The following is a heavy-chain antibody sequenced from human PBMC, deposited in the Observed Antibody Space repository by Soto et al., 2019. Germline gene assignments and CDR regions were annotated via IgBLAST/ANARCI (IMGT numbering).Heavy chain of an antibody. J-gene: IGHJ3*02. Sequence: PSETLSLTCAVYGGSFSGYYWSWIRQPPGKGLEWIGEINHSGSTNYNPSLKSRVTISVDTSKNQFSLKLSSVTAADTAVYYCARDQSSGYRDAFDIWGQGTMVTVSS. V-gene: IGHV4-34*01. CDR1: GGSFSGYY. D-gene: IGHD3-22*01. CDR3: ARDQSSGYRDAFDI. CDR2: INHSGST.